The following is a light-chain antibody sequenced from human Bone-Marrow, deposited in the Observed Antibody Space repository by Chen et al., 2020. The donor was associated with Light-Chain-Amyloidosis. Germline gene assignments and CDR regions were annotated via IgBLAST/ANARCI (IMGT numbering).Light chain of an antibody. CDR2: AAS. J-gene: IGKJ1*01. V-gene: IGKV1-39*01. CDR3: QQTFITPWT. CDR1: QSISSY. Sequence: IQMTQSPSSLSSSVGDRVTITCRASQSISSYLNWYRQEPGKAPKLLILAASSLHSWVPSRFRGSGSGTDFALSITSLQPEDVATYYCQQTFITPWTFGQGTRVEI.